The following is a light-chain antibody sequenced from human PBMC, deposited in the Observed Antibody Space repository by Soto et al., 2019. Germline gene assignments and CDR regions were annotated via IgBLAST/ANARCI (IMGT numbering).Light chain of an antibody. Sequence: EIVMTQSPATLSVSPGGRATLSCRASQSVSSYLAWYQQSPGQPPRLLIYRASTRATGIPARFSGSGSGTEFSLAISSLQSEDFAVYYCQQYSTWPPRYTFGQGTQLAI. J-gene: IGKJ2*01. V-gene: IGKV3-15*01. CDR2: RAS. CDR1: QSVSSY. CDR3: QQYSTWPPRYT.